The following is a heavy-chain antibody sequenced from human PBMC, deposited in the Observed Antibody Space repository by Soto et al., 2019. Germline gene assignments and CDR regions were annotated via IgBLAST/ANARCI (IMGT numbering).Heavy chain of an antibody. J-gene: IGHJ4*02. CDR1: GGSISSGDYY. CDR3: ASVSYFNAFDY. V-gene: IGHV4-30-4*01. Sequence: QVQLQESGPGLVKPSQTLSLTCTVSGGSISSGDYYWSWIRQPPGKVLEWIGYIYYSGSPDYNPSLKTRVTKSGDQSKTQFSLKLSSVTSADTAVYYCASVSYFNAFDYWGQGTLVTVSS. D-gene: IGHD3-9*01. CDR2: IYYSGSP.